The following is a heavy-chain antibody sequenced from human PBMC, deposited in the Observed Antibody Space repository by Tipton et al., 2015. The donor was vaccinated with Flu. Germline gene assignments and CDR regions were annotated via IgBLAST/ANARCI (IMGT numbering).Heavy chain of an antibody. CDR3: VRDDSGFNDY. V-gene: IGHV4-39*07. CDR2: MLYGGST. D-gene: IGHD3-22*01. CDR1: GGSIRSSSYY. J-gene: IGHJ4*02. Sequence: LRLSCTVSGGSIRSSSYYWGWIRQPPGKGPEWIGSMLYGGSTYYNPSLGSRVTISLDTSKNQFSLKLSSVTAADTAVYYCVRDDSGFNDYWGPGTLVTVSS.